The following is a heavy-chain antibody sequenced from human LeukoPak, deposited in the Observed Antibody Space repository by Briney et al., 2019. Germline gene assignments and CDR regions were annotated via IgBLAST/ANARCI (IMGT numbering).Heavy chain of an antibody. Sequence: GGSLRLSCAASGFTFSSYSMNWVRQAPGKGLEWVSSISSSSSYIYYADSVKGRFTISRDNSKNTLYLQMNSLRAEDTAVYYCARDAAIAAARGDYYYYMDVWGKGTTVTVSS. CDR1: GFTFSSYS. J-gene: IGHJ6*03. CDR3: ARDAAIAAARGDYYYYMDV. V-gene: IGHV3-21*01. D-gene: IGHD6-13*01. CDR2: ISSSSSYI.